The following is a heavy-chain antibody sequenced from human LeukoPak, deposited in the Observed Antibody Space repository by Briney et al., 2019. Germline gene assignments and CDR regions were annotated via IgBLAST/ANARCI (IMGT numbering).Heavy chain of an antibody. CDR3: AKAQRWLDFDY. CDR2: ISISGGST. CDR1: GFTFSNYA. J-gene: IGHJ4*02. D-gene: IGHD6-19*01. Sequence: QTGGSLRLSCVASGFTFSNYAMGWVRQAPGKGLEWVSIISISGGSTHYADSVKGRFTVSRDHSKNTLYLQMNSLRAEDTAVYYCAKAQRWLDFDYWGQGTLVTVSS. V-gene: IGHV3-23*01.